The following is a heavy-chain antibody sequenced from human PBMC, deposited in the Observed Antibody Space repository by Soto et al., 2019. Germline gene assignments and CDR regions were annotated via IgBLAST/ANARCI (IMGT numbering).Heavy chain of an antibody. CDR3: ERGYYSGSGRPTPGGMDV. J-gene: IGHJ6*02. CDR1: GYTFTNYD. CDR2: ISTYTGNT. V-gene: IGHV1-18*01. D-gene: IGHD3-10*01. Sequence: QVHLVQSGAEVKKPGASVKVSCKASGYTFTNYDINWVRQAPGQGLECMGWISTYTGNTNYAQKLQGRVTMTTDTSTSTAYIELMSLRYDDTAVYYCERGYYSGSGRPTPGGMDVWGQGTTVTVSS.